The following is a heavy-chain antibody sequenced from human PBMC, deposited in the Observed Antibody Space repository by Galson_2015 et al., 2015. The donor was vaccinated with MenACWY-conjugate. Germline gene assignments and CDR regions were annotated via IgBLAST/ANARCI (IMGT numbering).Heavy chain of an antibody. D-gene: IGHD3-9*01. V-gene: IGHV3-23*01. Sequence: SLRLSCAASRFTFSSHGMSWVRQAPGKGLEWVSAIRSSGGKTYYADSVKGRFTISRDNSENTLYLQMNSLRAEDTAVYYCARDHILTGHILDYWGQGNLVTVSS. CDR2: IRSSGGKT. J-gene: IGHJ4*02. CDR3: ARDHILTGHILDY. CDR1: RFTFSSHG.